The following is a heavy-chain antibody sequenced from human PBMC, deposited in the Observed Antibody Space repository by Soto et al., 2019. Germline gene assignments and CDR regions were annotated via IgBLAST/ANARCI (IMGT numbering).Heavy chain of an antibody. Sequence: SETLSLTCTVSGGSVNYGDYYWSWIRQPPGKGLEWLGYIYYSGSIYYNPSLKSRVTISADTSKNQFSLRLGSVTAADTAVYYCAREGALKPFSSWGQGALVTVSS. V-gene: IGHV4-30-4*01. CDR3: AREGALKPFSS. J-gene: IGHJ5*02. CDR1: GGSVNYGDYY. CDR2: IYYSGSI.